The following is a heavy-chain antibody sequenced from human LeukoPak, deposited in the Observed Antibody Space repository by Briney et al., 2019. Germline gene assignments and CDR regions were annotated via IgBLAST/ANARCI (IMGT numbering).Heavy chain of an antibody. CDR2: ISSTSDYI. D-gene: IGHD6-19*01. J-gene: IGHJ6*03. V-gene: IGHV3-21*06. CDR1: GFTLSSHS. Sequence: KSGGSLRLSCVASGFTLSSHSMNWVRQAPGKGLEWVSSISSTSDYIHYANSLKGRFTISRDNAKNSLYLQMNSLRAEDTAVYYCARDPRTSGWLRNTYFFYYMDVWGKGTTVTVSS. CDR3: ARDPRTSGWLRNTYFFYYMDV.